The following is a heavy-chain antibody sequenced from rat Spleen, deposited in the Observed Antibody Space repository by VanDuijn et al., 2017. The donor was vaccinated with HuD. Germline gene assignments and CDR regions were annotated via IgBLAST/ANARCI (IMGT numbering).Heavy chain of an antibody. V-gene: IGHV5S23*01. CDR2: ISPSGSGT. Sequence: EVQLVESGGGLVQPGRSLELSCAVSGFTFRNYDMAWVRQAPTKGLEWVASISPSGSGTYYRDSVKGRFTVSRDNTKSTLHLQMDSLRSEDTATYYFVRQDTAGYANWFGVWGQGTLVTVSS. J-gene: IGHJ3*01. CDR1: GFTFRNYD. D-gene: IGHD4-3*01. CDR3: VRQDTAGYANWFGV.